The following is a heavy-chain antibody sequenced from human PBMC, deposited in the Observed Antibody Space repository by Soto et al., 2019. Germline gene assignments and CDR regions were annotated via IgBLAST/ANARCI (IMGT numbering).Heavy chain of an antibody. J-gene: IGHJ5*02. CDR2: INHIGIT. CDR3: ARGDILIGSRNWFDP. V-gene: IGHV4-34*01. D-gene: IGHD3-9*01. Sequence: SETLSLTCAVYGGSFINHYWSWIRQPPGKGLEWIGEINHIGITNYNPSLKSRVTLSVDTFKKQFSLKLSSVAAADTAVYYCARGDILIGSRNWFDPWGQGTLVTVSS. CDR1: GGSFINHY.